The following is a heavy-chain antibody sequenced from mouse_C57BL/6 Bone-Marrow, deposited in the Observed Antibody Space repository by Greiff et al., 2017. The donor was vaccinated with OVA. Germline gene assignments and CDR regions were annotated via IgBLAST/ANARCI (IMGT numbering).Heavy chain of an antibody. J-gene: IGHJ1*03. V-gene: IGHV1-69*01. CDR3: ARGYGSSYGWYFDV. Sequence: QVQLQQPGAELVMPGASVKLSCKASGYTFTSYWMHWVKQRPGQGLEWIGEIDPSDSYTNYNQKFKGKSTLTVDKSSSTAYMQLSSLTSEDSAVYYWARGYGSSYGWYFDVWGTGTTVTVSS. CDR2: IDPSDSYT. D-gene: IGHD1-1*01. CDR1: GYTFTSYW.